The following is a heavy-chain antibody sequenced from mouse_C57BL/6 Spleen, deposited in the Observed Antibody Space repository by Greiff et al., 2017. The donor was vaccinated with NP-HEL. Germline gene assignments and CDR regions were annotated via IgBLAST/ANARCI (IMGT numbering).Heavy chain of an antibody. CDR1: GYTFTSYW. CDR3: ARSKTPSQFFDY. V-gene: IGHV1-50*01. CDR2: IDPSDSYT. Sequence: QVQLKQSGAELVKPGASVKLSCKASGYTFTSYWMQWVKQRPGQGLEWIGEIDPSDSYTNYNQKFKGKATLTVDTSSSTAYMQLSSLTSEDSAVYYCARSKTPSQFFDYWGQGTTLTVSS. J-gene: IGHJ2*01.